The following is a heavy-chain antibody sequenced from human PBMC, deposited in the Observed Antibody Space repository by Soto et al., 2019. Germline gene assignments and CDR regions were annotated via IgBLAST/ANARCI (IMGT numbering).Heavy chain of an antibody. D-gene: IGHD2-2*01. CDR2: IYYSGST. CDR1: GGSISSRSYY. J-gene: IGHJ4*02. CDR3: ARVAHREPAPDH. Sequence: QLQLQESGPGLVKSSETLSLICSVSGGSISSRSYYWGWIRQPPGKGLEWIGSIYYSGSTYYNPSFKSRVTISVDTSKNQFSLKLRSVTAADTAVYYCARVAHREPAPDHWGQGTLVTVSS. V-gene: IGHV4-39*01.